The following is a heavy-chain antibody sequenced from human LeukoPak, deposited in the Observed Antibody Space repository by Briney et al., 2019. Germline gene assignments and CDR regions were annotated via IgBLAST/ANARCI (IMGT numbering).Heavy chain of an antibody. Sequence: ASVKVSCKASGYTFTGYYMHWARQAPGQGLEWMGWINPNSGGTNYAQKFQGRVTMTRDTSISTAYMELSRLRSDDTAVYYCVRYYYGSGSYNDWYDPWGQGTLVTVSS. CDR1: GYTFTGYY. D-gene: IGHD3-10*01. V-gene: IGHV1-2*02. J-gene: IGHJ5*02. CDR2: INPNSGGT. CDR3: VRYYYGSGSYNDWYDP.